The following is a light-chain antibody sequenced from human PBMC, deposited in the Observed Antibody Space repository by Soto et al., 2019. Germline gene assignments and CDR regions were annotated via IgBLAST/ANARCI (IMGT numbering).Light chain of an antibody. CDR2: DVS. CDR1: SSDVGGYNY. J-gene: IGLJ2*01. CDR3: SSYTSGSTRVV. Sequence: QSALTQPVSGSGSPGQSITISCTGTSSDVGGYNYVFWYQQHPGKAPKVMIYDVSKRPSGISNRFSGSKSGNTASLTISGLQIEDEADYYCSSYTSGSTRVVFGGGTKLTVL. V-gene: IGLV2-14*03.